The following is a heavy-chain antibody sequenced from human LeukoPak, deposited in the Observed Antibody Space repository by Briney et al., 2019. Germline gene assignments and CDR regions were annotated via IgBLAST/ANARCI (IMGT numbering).Heavy chain of an antibody. V-gene: IGHV3-30*18. D-gene: IGHD3-9*01. CDR2: ISYDGSNK. J-gene: IGHJ4*02. CDR3: AKAGIRYFDWLSLDY. CDR1: GSTFSSYG. Sequence: GGSLRLSCAASGSTFSSYGMHWVRQAPGKGLEWVAVISYDGSNKYYADSVKGRFTISRDNSKNTLYLQMNSLRAEDTAVYYCAKAGIRYFDWLSLDYWGQGTLVTVSS.